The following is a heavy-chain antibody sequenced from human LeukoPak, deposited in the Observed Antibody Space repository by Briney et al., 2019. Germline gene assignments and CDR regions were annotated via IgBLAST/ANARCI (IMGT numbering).Heavy chain of an antibody. CDR1: GFTFSSYG. D-gene: IGHD1-26*01. Sequence: PGGSLRLSCAASGFTFSSYGMPWVRQAPGKGLEWVAVISYDGSNKYYADSVKGRFTISRDNSKNTLYLQMNSLRAEDTAVYYCAKATRAKKILYYFDYWGQGTLVTVSS. CDR2: ISYDGSNK. V-gene: IGHV3-30*18. J-gene: IGHJ4*02. CDR3: AKATRAKKILYYFDY.